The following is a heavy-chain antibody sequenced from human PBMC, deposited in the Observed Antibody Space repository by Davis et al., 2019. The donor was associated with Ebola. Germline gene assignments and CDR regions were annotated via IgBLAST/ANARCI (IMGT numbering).Heavy chain of an antibody. CDR1: GGSISSGGYS. Sequence: SETLSLTCAVSGGSISSGGYSWSWIRQPPGKGLEWIGEINHSGSTNYNPSLKSRVTISVDTSKNQFSLKLSSVTAADTAVYYCARGGVLWFGELLLRPANWFDPWGQGTLVTVSS. CDR2: INHSGST. J-gene: IGHJ5*02. CDR3: ARGGVLWFGELLLRPANWFDP. D-gene: IGHD3-10*01. V-gene: IGHV4-34*01.